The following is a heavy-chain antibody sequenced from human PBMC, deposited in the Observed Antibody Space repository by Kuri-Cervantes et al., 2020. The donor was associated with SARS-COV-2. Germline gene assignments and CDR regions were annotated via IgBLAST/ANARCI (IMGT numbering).Heavy chain of an antibody. J-gene: IGHJ4*02. V-gene: IGHV3-23*01. CDR2: ISGSGGST. D-gene: IGHD3-22*01. Sequence: GGSLRLSCAASGFTFSSYAMSWVRQAPGKGLEWVSAISGSGGSTYYADSVRGRFTISRDNSKNTLYLQMNSLRAEDTAVYYCARGRTYYYDSSGYRFDYWGQGTLVTVSS. CDR1: GFTFSSYA. CDR3: ARGRTYYYDSSGYRFDY.